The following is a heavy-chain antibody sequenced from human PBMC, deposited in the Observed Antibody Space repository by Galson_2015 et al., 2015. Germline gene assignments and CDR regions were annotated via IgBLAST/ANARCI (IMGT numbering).Heavy chain of an antibody. CDR2: IRGSGGST. CDR3: ATESYWTFHF. D-gene: IGHD1-26*01. J-gene: IGHJ4*02. V-gene: IGHV3-23*01. CDR1: GFTFSSYA. Sequence: SLRLSCAASGFTFSSYAMSWVRQAPGKGLEWVSGIRGSGGSTYYADSVKGRFTISRDNAKNSLYLQMNSLRAEDTAVYYCATESYWTFHFWGQGTLVTVSS.